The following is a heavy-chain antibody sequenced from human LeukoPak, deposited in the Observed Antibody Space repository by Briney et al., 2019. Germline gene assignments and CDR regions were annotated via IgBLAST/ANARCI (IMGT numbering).Heavy chain of an antibody. CDR1: GFPFSTYA. V-gene: IGHV3-21*01. Sequence: GGSLRLFCAASGFPFSTYAMIWVRQAPGKGLEWVSSISSSSSYIYYADSVKGRFTISRDNAKNSLYLQMNSLRAEDTAVYYCAGAMTTVTSYWGQGTLVTVSS. J-gene: IGHJ4*02. D-gene: IGHD4-17*01. CDR2: ISSSSSYI. CDR3: AGAMTTVTSY.